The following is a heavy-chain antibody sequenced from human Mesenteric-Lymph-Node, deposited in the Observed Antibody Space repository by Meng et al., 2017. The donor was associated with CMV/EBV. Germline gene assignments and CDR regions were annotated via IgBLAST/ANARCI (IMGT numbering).Heavy chain of an antibody. J-gene: IGHJ5*02. CDR3: ARDQLEGRLDP. D-gene: IGHD1-1*01. V-gene: IGHV4-31*03. CDR2: IFYSGST. Sequence: CTVSGDSISSGGNYWNWIRQHPGKGLEWIGYIFYSGSTYHNPSLKSRVSMSIDTSKNQFSLKLSSVTAADTAVYYCARDQLEGRLDPWGQGTLVTVSS. CDR1: GDSISSGGNY.